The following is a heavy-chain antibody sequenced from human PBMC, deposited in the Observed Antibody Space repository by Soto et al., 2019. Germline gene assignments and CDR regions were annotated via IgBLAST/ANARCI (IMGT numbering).Heavy chain of an antibody. D-gene: IGHD3-9*01. CDR3: ARGIFYAFDI. J-gene: IGHJ3*02. CDR2: IDHSGST. CDR1: GCTLSNPNW. V-gene: IGHV4-4*02. Sequence: PSETLSLTCAFSGCTLSNPNWWAWVRQAPGKGLEWIGEIDHSGSTNYNPSLNSRVTISLDRSKNQFSLKLTSVAAADTAVYYCARGIFYAFDIWGQGTMVTVS.